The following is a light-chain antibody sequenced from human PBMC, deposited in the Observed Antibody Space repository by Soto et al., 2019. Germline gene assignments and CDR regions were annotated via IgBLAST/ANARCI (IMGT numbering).Light chain of an antibody. Sequence: EIVLTQSPATRSLSPGERATLSCRASQSVSSYLAWYQQKPGQAPRLLIYDASNWATGIPARFSGSGSGTDFTLTISSLEPEDFAVYYCQQRSNWQSVTFGQGTKLEIK. CDR2: DAS. J-gene: IGKJ2*01. CDR1: QSVSSY. V-gene: IGKV3-11*01. CDR3: QQRSNWQSVT.